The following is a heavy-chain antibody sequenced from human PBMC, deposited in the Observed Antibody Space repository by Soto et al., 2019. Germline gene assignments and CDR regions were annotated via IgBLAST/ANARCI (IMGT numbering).Heavy chain of an antibody. CDR2: IYYSGST. D-gene: IGHD1-26*01. Sequence: QVQLQESGPGLVKPSQTLSLTCTVSGGSISSGDYYWSWIRQPPGKGLEWIGYIYYSGSTYYNPSLKSRVTRSVDTSNNQFSLKLSSVTAADTAVYYCARVNATTWTYVDYWGQGTLVTVSS. J-gene: IGHJ4*02. CDR1: GGSISSGDYY. V-gene: IGHV4-30-4*01. CDR3: ARVNATTWTYVDY.